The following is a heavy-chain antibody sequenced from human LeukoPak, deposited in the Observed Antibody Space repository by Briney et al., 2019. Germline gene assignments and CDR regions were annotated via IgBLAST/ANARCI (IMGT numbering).Heavy chain of an antibody. CDR2: IWYGGSNK. J-gene: IGHJ6*03. D-gene: IGHD1-26*01. V-gene: IGHV3-30*02. Sequence: GGSLRLSCAASGFTFSSYGMHWVRQAPGKGLEWVAVIWYGGSNKYYADSVKGRFTISRDNSKNTLYLQMNSLRAEDTAVYYCAKGIRGVGATTYYYYMDVWGKGTTVTVSS. CDR1: GFTFSSYG. CDR3: AKGIRGVGATTYYYYMDV.